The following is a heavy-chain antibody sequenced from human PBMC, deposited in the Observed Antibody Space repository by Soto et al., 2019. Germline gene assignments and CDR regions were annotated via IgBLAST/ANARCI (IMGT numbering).Heavy chain of an antibody. V-gene: IGHV1-69*13. Sequence: ASVKVSCKASGGTFSSYAISWVRQAPGQGLEWMGGIIPIFGTANYAQKFQGRVTITADESTSTAYMELSSLRSEDTAVYYCARAEGYSYVYDLVDYWGLGTLATVSS. CDR1: GGTFSSYA. CDR2: IIPIFGTA. J-gene: IGHJ4*01. D-gene: IGHD5-18*01. CDR3: ARAEGYSYVYDLVDY.